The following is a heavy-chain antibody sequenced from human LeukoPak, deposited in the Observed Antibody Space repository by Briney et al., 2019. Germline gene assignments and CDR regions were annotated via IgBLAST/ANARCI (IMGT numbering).Heavy chain of an antibody. CDR3: AGHDGSSWYYAFDV. CDR1: GGSFSGYY. Sequence: SETLSLTCAVYGGSFSGYYWSWIRQPPGKGLEWIGEINHSGSTNYNPSLKSRVTISVDTSKNQFSLKLSSVTAADTAVYYCAGHDGSSWYYAFDVWGQGTMVTVSS. J-gene: IGHJ3*01. D-gene: IGHD6-13*01. CDR2: INHSGST. V-gene: IGHV4-34*01.